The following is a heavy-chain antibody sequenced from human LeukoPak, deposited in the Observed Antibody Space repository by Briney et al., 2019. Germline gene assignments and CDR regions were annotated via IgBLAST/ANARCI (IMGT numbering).Heavy chain of an antibody. D-gene: IGHD6-19*01. CDR3: ARLGLFRC. Sequence: GGSLRLSCAVSGFTFSSYAMSWVCQRPGKGLDWVSAISGSGGSTSYADSVNGRFTIPRDNSKNTLYLQMNSLRAWDTAVYYWARLGLFRCWSQGSLVTVSA. V-gene: IGHV3-23*01. CDR1: GFTFSSYA. J-gene: IGHJ4*02. CDR2: ISGSGGST.